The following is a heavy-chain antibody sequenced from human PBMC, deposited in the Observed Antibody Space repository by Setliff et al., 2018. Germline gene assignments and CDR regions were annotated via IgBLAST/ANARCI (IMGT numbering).Heavy chain of an antibody. V-gene: IGHV4-39*07. D-gene: IGHD3-22*01. CDR3: RVWVTMIEMES. CDR2: IYHSGSS. Sequence: SETLSLTCTVSGGSINSMSYYWGWIRQPPGKGLEWIGSIYHSGSSYYNLSLRSRVTISVDTSKNQFSLKLTSVTAADTAVYYCRVWVTMIEMESWGQGTLVTVSS. CDR1: GGSINSMSYY. J-gene: IGHJ4*02.